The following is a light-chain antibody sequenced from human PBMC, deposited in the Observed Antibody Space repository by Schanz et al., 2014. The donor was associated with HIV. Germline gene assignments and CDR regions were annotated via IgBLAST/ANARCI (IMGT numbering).Light chain of an antibody. CDR3: QQYNSFSST. V-gene: IGKV1-39*02. J-gene: IGKJ2*01. CDR2: AAS. Sequence: DIQLTQSPSFLSASVGDRVTITCRASQSIGSYFNWYQQKPGKAPKLLIYAASSLQSGVPSRFSGSGSGTEFTLTISSLQPDDFATYYCQQYNSFSSTFGQGTKLEIK. CDR1: QSIGSY.